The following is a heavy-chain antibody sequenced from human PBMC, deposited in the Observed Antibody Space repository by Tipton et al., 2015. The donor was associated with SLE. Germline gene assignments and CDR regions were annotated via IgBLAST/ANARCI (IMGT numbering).Heavy chain of an antibody. J-gene: IGHJ4*02. D-gene: IGHD3-10*01. CDR1: GFTFGTYT. Sequence: SLRLSCAASGFTFGTYTMNWVRQAPGKGLEWVSSISSRSTYIDYADSVKGRFTISRDNAKNSLYLQMDSLRAEDTAVYYCARDGPGIVDDYWGQGTLVTVSS. CDR2: ISSRSTYI. V-gene: IGHV3-21*06. CDR3: ARDGPGIVDDY.